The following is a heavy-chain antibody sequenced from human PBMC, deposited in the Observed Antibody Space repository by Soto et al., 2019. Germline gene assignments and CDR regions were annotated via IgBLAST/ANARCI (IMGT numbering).Heavy chain of an antibody. J-gene: IGHJ5*02. V-gene: IGHV1-3*05. Sequence: QVQLVQSGAEEKKPGATVKVSCKASGYTFTNYAIDWVRQAPGQRLEWMGWINAGNGNTKYSQKFQGRVTITSDTSASTTYMELSSLRSEDTAVYYFARGFPLWFDPWCQGTLVTVSS. D-gene: IGHD3-3*01. CDR1: GYTFTNYA. CDR3: ARGFPLWFDP. CDR2: INAGNGNT.